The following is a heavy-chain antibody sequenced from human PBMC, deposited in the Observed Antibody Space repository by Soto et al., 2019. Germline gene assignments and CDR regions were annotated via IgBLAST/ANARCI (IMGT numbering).Heavy chain of an antibody. J-gene: IGHJ1*01. V-gene: IGHV6-1*01. CDR2: TYYRSKWYN. CDR3: ARGPSLGVHH. CDR1: GDSVSSNSAA. Sequence: QVQLQQSGPGLVKPSQTLSLTCAISGDSVSSNSAAWNWIRQSPSRGLEWLGRTYYRSKWYNDFSVSGKIPTTNNPDTSNEPFSLQLNSVDPGGKAGYYCARGPSLGVHHWGQGTLVTVSS.